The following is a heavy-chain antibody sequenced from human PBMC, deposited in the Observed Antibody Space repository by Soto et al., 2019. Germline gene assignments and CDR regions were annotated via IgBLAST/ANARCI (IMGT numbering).Heavy chain of an antibody. CDR2: IYYSGST. Sequence: SETLSLTCTVSGGSISSGGYYWSWIRQHPGKGLEWIGYIYYSGSTYYNPSLKSRVTISVDTSKNQFSLKLSSVTAADTAVYYCASGILLWFGEKRGWFDPWGQGTLVTVSS. V-gene: IGHV4-31*03. D-gene: IGHD3-10*01. CDR3: ASGILLWFGEKRGWFDP. CDR1: GGSISSGGYY. J-gene: IGHJ5*02.